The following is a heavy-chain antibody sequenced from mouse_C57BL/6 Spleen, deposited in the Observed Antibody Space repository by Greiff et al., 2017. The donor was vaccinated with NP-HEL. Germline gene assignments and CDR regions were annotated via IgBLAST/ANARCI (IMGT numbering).Heavy chain of an antibody. CDR1: GFTFSDYG. Sequence: VQLKESGGGLVKPGGSLKLSCAASGFTFSDYGMHWVRQAPEKGLEWVAYISSGSSTIYYADTVKGRFTISRDNAKNTLFLQMTSLRSEDTAMYYCARNSGSLDYWGQGTTLTVSS. D-gene: IGHD1-3*01. CDR3: ARNSGSLDY. V-gene: IGHV5-17*01. CDR2: ISSGSSTI. J-gene: IGHJ2*01.